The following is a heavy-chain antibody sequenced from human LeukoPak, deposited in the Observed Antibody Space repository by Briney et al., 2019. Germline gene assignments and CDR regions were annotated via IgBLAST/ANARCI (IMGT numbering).Heavy chain of an antibody. J-gene: IGHJ5*02. V-gene: IGHV4-59*01. CDR3: ARGVTMVRGTGLNWFDP. CDR1: GGSISSYY. D-gene: IGHD3-10*01. Sequence: SETLSLTCTVSGGSISSYYWSWIRQPPGKGLEWIGYIYYSGSTNCNPSLKSRVTISVDTSKNQFSLKLSSVTAADTAVYYCARGVTMVRGTGLNWFDPWGQGTLVTVSS. CDR2: IYYSGST.